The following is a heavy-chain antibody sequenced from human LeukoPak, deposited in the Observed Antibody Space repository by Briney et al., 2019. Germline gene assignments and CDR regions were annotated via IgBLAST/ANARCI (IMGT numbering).Heavy chain of an antibody. CDR1: GFTFSNAW. CDR3: TTAVLHY. Sequence: PGGSLRLSCAASGFTFSNAWMSWVRQAPGKGLEWVGRIKRKTDGGTTDYAAPVKGRFTISRDDSKNTLYLQMNSLKTEDTAVYYCTTAVLHYWGQGTLVTVSS. J-gene: IGHJ4*02. V-gene: IGHV3-15*01. D-gene: IGHD4/OR15-4a*01. CDR2: IKRKTDGGTT.